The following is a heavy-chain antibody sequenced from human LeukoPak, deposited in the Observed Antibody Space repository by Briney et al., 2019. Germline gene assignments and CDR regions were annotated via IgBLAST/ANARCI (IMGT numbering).Heavy chain of an antibody. CDR1: GGSISSYY. CDR2: IYYSGST. Sequence: SETLSLTCTVSGGSISSYYWSWIRQPPGKGLEWIGYIYYSGSTNYNPSLKSRVTISVDTSKNQFSLKLSSVTAADTAVYYCARQPPSSSWWYNWFDPWGQGTLDTVSS. D-gene: IGHD6-13*01. J-gene: IGHJ5*02. CDR3: ARQPPSSSWWYNWFDP. V-gene: IGHV4-59*08.